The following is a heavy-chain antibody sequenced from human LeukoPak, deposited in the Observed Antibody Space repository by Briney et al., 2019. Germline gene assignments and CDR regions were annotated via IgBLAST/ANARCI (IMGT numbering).Heavy chain of an antibody. D-gene: IGHD5-18*01. Sequence: SGPTLVNPTQTLTLTCTFSGFSLTTSGMGVGWIRQPPGRALEWLALIYWDDDKRYSPSLNSRLTITKDTSKNQVVLTMTNMDPVDTATYYCVHRRGRYGPYYFDYWGQGTLVTVSS. CDR3: VHRRGRYGPYYFDY. CDR2: IYWDDDK. CDR1: GFSLTTSGMG. V-gene: IGHV2-5*02. J-gene: IGHJ4*02.